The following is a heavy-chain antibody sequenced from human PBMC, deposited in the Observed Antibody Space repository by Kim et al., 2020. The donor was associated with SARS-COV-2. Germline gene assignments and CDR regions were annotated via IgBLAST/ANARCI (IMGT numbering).Heavy chain of an antibody. Sequence: SETLSLTCAVSGGSISSSSYYWGWIRQPPGKGLEWIGSIYYSGSTYYNPSLKSRVTISVDTSKNQFSLKLSSVTAADTAVYYCARDQGSGRFDPWGQGTL. V-gene: IGHV4-39*07. CDR1: GGSISSSSYY. D-gene: IGHD1-26*01. J-gene: IGHJ5*02. CDR3: ARDQGSGRFDP. CDR2: IYYSGST.